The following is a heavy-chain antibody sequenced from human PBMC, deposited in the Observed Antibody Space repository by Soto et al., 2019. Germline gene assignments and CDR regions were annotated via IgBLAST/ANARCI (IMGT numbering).Heavy chain of an antibody. J-gene: IGHJ3*02. Sequence: QVQLVESGGGVVQPGRSLRLSCAASGFTVSSYGMHGVRQAPGKGLEWVAVIWCDGSNKYYADSVKGRFTISRDNSKNTLYLQMNSLRAEDTAVYYCARDRGRYSGYDRNDAFDIWGQGTMVTVSS. CDR3: ARDRGRYSGYDRNDAFDI. V-gene: IGHV3-33*01. D-gene: IGHD5-12*01. CDR2: IWCDGSNK. CDR1: GFTVSSYG.